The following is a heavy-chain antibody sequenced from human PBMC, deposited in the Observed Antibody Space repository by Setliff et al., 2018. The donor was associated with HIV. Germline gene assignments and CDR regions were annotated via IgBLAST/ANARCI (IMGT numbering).Heavy chain of an antibody. CDR2: IYYTGFA. J-gene: IGHJ4*02. V-gene: IGHV4-39*02. D-gene: IGHD1-1*01. CDR3: TREGRGDPAMATTRIDY. Sequence: PSETLSLTCSVSGESISSGSYFWGWIRQTPGKGLEWIGNIYYTGFAYYNPSLKSRVTISLDTSKTHFFLNLTSVTDADTAVYFCTREGRGDPAMATTRIDYWGQGKLVTVS. CDR1: GESISSGSYF.